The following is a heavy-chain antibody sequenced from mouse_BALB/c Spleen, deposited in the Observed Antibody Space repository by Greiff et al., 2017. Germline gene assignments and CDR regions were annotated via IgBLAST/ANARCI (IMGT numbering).Heavy chain of an antibody. V-gene: IGHV1-54*01. CDR3: ARLGQAMDY. CDR2: INPGSGGT. J-gene: IGHJ4*01. Sequence: QVQLQQSGAELVRPGTSVKVSCKASGYAFTNYLIEWVKQRPGQGLEWIGVINPGSGGTNYNEKFKGKATLTADKSSSTAYMQLSSLTSDDSAVYFCARLGQAMDYWGQGTSVTVSS. CDR1: GYAFTNYL. D-gene: IGHD4-1*01.